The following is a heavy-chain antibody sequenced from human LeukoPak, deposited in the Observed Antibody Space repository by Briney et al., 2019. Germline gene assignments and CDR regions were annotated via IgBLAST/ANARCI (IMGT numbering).Heavy chain of an antibody. CDR1: GFTFTSSA. CDR2: IVVGRGNT. V-gene: IGHV1-58*01. Sequence: GASVKVSCKASGFTFTSSAVQWVRQARGQRLEWIGWIVVGRGNTNYAQKFQERVTITRDVSTSTAYMELSSLRSEDTAVYYCAASNRGYDPPGGYWGQGTLVTVSP. D-gene: IGHD5-12*01. CDR3: AASNRGYDPPGGY. J-gene: IGHJ4*02.